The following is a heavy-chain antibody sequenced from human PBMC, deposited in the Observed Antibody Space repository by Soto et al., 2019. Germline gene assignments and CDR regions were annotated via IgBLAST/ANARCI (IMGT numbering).Heavy chain of an antibody. CDR1: GFTFSSYA. D-gene: IGHD1-7*01. J-gene: IGHJ6*02. Sequence: PGGSLRLSCAASGFTFSSYAMHWVRQAPGKGLEWVAVISYDGSNKYYADSVKGRFTISRDNSKNTLYLQMNSLRAEDTAVYYCARKSTKLELRYYYYYGMDVWGQGTTVTVSS. CDR3: ARKSTKLELRYYYYYGMDV. V-gene: IGHV3-30-3*01. CDR2: ISYDGSNK.